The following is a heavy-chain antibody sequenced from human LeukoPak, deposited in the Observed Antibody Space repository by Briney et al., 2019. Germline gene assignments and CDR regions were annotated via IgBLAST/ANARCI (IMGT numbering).Heavy chain of an antibody. CDR2: ISIYTGNT. V-gene: IGHV1-18*04. CDR1: GYTFNSYG. J-gene: IGHJ4*02. CDR3: ARVRGTALTAYPGYFDY. D-gene: IGHD2-21*02. Sequence: ASVKVSCKASGYTFNSYGISWVRQAPEQGLEWMGWISIYTGNTKYGEKFQGRATMTRDTSTSTAYLEVRSLNSDDTAVYYCARVRGTALTAYPGYFDYWGQGTLVTVSS.